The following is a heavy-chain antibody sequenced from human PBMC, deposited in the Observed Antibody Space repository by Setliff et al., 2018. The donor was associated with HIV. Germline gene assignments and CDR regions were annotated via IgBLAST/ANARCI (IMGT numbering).Heavy chain of an antibody. CDR1: GGSISGYS. Sequence: SETLSLTCAVYGGSISGYSWNWIRQPPGKGLEWIGEINHSGTSNYNPSLKGRVTISADTSKNQFSLNLTSVTAADTAVYYCARRPSPYYYYDSSGYSGGNVDYWGQGTLVTVSS. CDR3: ARRPSPYYYYDSSGYSGGNVDY. CDR2: INHSGTS. V-gene: IGHV4-34*01. D-gene: IGHD3-22*01. J-gene: IGHJ4*02.